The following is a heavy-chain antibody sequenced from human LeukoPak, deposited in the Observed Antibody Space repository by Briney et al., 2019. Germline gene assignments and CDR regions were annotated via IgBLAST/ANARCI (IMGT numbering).Heavy chain of an antibody. V-gene: IGHV3-21*01. J-gene: IGHJ4*02. CDR2: ISSSSSYI. CDR1: GFTFSSYS. CDR3: ARDRFDYGDYAVCDY. D-gene: IGHD4-17*01. Sequence: PGGSLRLSCAASGFTFSSYSMNWVRQAPGKGLEWVPSISSSSSYIYYADSVKGRFTISRDNAKNSLYLQMNSLRAEDTAVYYCARDRFDYGDYAVCDYWGQGTLVTASS.